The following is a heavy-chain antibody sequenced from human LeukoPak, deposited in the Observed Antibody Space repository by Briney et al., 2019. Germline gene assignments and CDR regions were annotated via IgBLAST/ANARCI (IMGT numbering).Heavy chain of an antibody. D-gene: IGHD6-13*01. V-gene: IGHV3-74*01. Sequence: GGSLRLSCVASGFTFSSHLMHWVRQAPGKGLVWVSRISYDGGDPSYADSVKGRFTISRDNAKNTLYLQMNSLTAEDTAVYYCARGYSSRLYNWLDPWGQGTLVTVSS. J-gene: IGHJ5*02. CDR2: ISYDGGDP. CDR3: ARGYSSRLYNWLDP. CDR1: GFTFSSHL.